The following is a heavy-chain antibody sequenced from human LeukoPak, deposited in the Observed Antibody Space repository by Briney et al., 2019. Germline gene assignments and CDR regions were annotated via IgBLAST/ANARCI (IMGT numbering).Heavy chain of an antibody. J-gene: IGHJ6*02. D-gene: IGHD6-19*01. CDR1: GFTFSSYG. V-gene: IGHV3-33*01. Sequence: GGSLRLSCAASGFTFSSYGMHWVRQAPGKGLEWVAVIWYDGSNKYYADSVKGRFTISRNNSKNTLYLQMNSLRAEDTAVYYCARDSHSSGWYGVNYYYYYGMDVWGQGTTVTVS. CDR2: IWYDGSNK. CDR3: ARDSHSSGWYGVNYYYYYGMDV.